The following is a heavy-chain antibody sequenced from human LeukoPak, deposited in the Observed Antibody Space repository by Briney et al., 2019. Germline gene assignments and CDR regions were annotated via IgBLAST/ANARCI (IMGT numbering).Heavy chain of an antibody. CDR3: ARGRDYYGSGSYHDAFGI. CDR2: IYHSGST. J-gene: IGHJ3*02. CDR1: GGSISSGGYS. V-gene: IGHV4-30-2*01. D-gene: IGHD3-10*01. Sequence: ETSQTLSLTCAVSGGSISSGGYSWSWIRQPPGKGLEWIGYIYHSGSTYYNPSLKSRVTISVDRSKNRFSLKLSSVTAADTAVYYCARGRDYYGSGSYHDAFGIWGQGTMVTVSS.